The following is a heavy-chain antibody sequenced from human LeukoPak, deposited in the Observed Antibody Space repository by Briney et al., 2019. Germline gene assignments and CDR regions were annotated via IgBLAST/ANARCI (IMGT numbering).Heavy chain of an antibody. CDR3: TTSLTSGYYIDY. CDR2: IKSKIDGGTL. Sequence: GGSLRLSCAASRFTFNDAWMTWVRQAPGKGLEWVGRIKSKIDGGTLDYAAPVKGRFTISRDDSKNTLNLQMDSLKTEDTAMYYCTTSLTSGYYIDYWGQGTLVTVSS. D-gene: IGHD3-22*01. J-gene: IGHJ4*02. CDR1: RFTFNDAW. V-gene: IGHV3-15*01.